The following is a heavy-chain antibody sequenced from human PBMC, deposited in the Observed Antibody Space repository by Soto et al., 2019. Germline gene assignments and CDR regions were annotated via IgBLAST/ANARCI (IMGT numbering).Heavy chain of an antibody. Sequence: QVQLQQWGAGLLKPSETLSLTCAVYGESFSGYYWSWIRHRPGQGLEWNGEIDHTGSTNYNSSLKSRVTISLDPSTNQSSMKLSSVTAADTAVYYCARVRPRYGIDVWGQGTTVTVFS. V-gene: IGHV4-34*01. CDR3: ARVRPRYGIDV. J-gene: IGHJ6*02. CDR1: GESFSGYY. CDR2: IDHTGST.